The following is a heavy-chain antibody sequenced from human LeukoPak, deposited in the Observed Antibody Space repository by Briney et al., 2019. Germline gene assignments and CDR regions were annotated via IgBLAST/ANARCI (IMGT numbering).Heavy chain of an antibody. Sequence: GASVKVSCKASGYTFTSYGISWVRQAPGQGLEWMGWISAYNGNTNYAQKLQGRVTMTTDTSTSTAYMELRSLRSDDTAVYYCARDGSGRLATPRYYYGMDVWGQGTTVTVSS. CDR2: ISAYNGNT. CDR3: ARDGSGRLATPRYYYGMDV. J-gene: IGHJ6*02. D-gene: IGHD1-26*01. CDR1: GYTFTSYG. V-gene: IGHV1-18*01.